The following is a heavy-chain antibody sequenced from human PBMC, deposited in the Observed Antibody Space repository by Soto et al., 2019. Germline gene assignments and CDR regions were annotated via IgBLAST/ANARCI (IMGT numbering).Heavy chain of an antibody. CDR1: GGTFSSYA. D-gene: IGHD6-13*01. CDR2: IIPIFGTA. V-gene: IGHV1-69*19. CDR3: ARDRGGIGGAGATPPNPGQYCMDV. Sequence: QVQLVQSGAEVKKPGSSVKVSCKASGGTFSSYAISWVRQAPGQGLEWMGGIIPIFGTANYAQKFQGRVTITAPESTSTGYMELSSLRSEDTAVYYCARDRGGIGGAGATPPNPGQYCMDVWGQGTTVTVFS. J-gene: IGHJ6*02.